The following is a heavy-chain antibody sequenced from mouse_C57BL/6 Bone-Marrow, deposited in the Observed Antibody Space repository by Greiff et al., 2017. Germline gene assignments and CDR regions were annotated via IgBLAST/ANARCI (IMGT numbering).Heavy chain of an antibody. J-gene: IGHJ4*01. V-gene: IGHV1-82*01. D-gene: IGHD3-1*01. CDR1: GYAFSSSW. CDR3: ARRRGSVRAIDY. CDR2: IYPCDGDT. Sequence: VQLQQSGPELVKPGASVKISCKASGYAFSSSWMNWVKQRPGKGLEWIGRIYPCDGDTNYNGKFKGKATLTADKSSSTAYMQLSSLTSEDSAVYFCARRRGSVRAIDYWGQGTTVTVSS.